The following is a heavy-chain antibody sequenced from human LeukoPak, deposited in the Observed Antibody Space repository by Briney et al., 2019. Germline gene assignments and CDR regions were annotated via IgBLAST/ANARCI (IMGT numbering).Heavy chain of an antibody. J-gene: IGHJ3*01. CDR1: GGSIGSYY. CDR3: ARGTSMVRGVRDDAFDV. CDR2: ISYTGST. D-gene: IGHD3-10*01. Sequence: SETLSLTCTVSGGSIGSYYWSWIRQPPGKGLEWIGYISYTGSTNYIPYLKSRVTISVDTPKNQFSLKVSSVTTADTAVFYCARGTSMVRGVRDDAFDVWGQGTMVTVSS. V-gene: IGHV4-59*01.